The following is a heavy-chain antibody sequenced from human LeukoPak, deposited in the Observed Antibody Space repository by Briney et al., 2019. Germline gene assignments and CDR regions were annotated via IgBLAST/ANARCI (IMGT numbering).Heavy chain of an antibody. CDR3: ARDRPLATVTTVDTYGFDP. CDR2: IYTSGRT. D-gene: IGHD4-17*01. V-gene: IGHV4-61*02. J-gene: IGHJ5*02. CDR1: GCSISSGGYY. Sequence: SQTLSLTCTVSGCSISSGGYYWNWIRQPAGKGLEWIGRIYTSGRTNYNTSLKSRVTMSADTSKNQLSLKLSSVTAADTAVYYCARDRPLATVTTVDTYGFDPWGQGTLVTVSS.